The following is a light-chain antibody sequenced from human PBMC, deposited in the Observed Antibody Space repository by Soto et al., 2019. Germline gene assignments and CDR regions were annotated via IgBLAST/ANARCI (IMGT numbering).Light chain of an antibody. Sequence: SYELTQPSSVSVFPGQTARITCSGDVLAKKYARWFQQKPGQAPVLVIYKDTERPSGIPERISGSTSGTTITLTITGAQVEDEADYYCYSAADNTGMFGGGTKLTVL. CDR1: VLAKKY. J-gene: IGLJ3*02. CDR3: YSAADNTGM. CDR2: KDT. V-gene: IGLV3-27*01.